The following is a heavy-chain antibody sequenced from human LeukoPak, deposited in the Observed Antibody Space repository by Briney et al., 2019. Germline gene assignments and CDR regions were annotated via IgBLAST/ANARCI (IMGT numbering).Heavy chain of an antibody. D-gene: IGHD3-10*01. CDR3: ARAHGGLGDFDY. J-gene: IGHJ4*02. CDR2: VHYSGSA. Sequence: SETLSLTCAVYGGSFSGYYWTWIRQSPGRGLEWIGEVHYSGSATYNPSLKSRVTISADTSINQFSLKMNSVTAADTAVYYCARAHGGLGDFDYWGQGTLVTVSS. CDR1: GGSFSGYY. V-gene: IGHV4-34*01.